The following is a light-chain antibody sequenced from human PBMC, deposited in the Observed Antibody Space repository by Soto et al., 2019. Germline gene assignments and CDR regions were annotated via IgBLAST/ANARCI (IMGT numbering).Light chain of an antibody. CDR1: NIGSKN. CDR2: RDS. V-gene: IGLV3-9*01. CDR3: QVWDSGTARV. Sequence: SYELTQPLAVSVALGQTARITCGGNNIGSKNVHWYQQKPGQAPVLVIYRDSNRPSGIPELFSGSNSGNTATLTISRAQAGDEADYYCQVWDSGTARVFGGGTKMTVL. J-gene: IGLJ3*02.